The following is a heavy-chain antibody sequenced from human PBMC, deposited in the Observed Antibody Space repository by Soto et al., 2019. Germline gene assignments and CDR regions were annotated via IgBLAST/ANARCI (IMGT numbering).Heavy chain of an antibody. CDR3: AKDKITMVRGAVPPTGMDV. D-gene: IGHD3-10*01. V-gene: IGHV3-23*01. CDR1: GFTFSSYA. CDR2: ISGSGGST. J-gene: IGHJ6*04. Sequence: GGSLRLSCAASGFTFSSYAMSWVRQAPGKGLEWVSAISGSGGSTYYADSVKGRFTISRDNSKNTLYLQMNSLRAEDTAVYYCAKDKITMVRGAVPPTGMDVWGKGTTVTVSS.